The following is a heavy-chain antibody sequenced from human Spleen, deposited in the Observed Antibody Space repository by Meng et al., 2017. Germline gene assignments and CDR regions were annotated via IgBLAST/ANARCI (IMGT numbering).Heavy chain of an antibody. Sequence: GESLKISCAASGFTFSSYAMHWVRQAPGKGLEWVAVISYDGSNKYYADSVKGRFTISRDNSKNTLYLQMNSLRAEDTAVNYCAKEDVSGTYSADVWGHGTTVTVSS. D-gene: IGHD3-10*01. CDR1: GFTFSSYA. J-gene: IGHJ6*02. V-gene: IGHV3-30*01. CDR2: ISYDGSNK. CDR3: AKEDVSGTYSADV.